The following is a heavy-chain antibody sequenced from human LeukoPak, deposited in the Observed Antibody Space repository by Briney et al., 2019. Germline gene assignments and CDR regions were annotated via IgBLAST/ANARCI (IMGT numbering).Heavy chain of an antibody. CDR2: ISGDGTAR. V-gene: IGHV3-74*01. Sequence: GGSLRISCAASGFTSSSYWMHWVRQVPGKGLVWVSRISGDGTARNYADSVKGRFTISRDDAKNTVDLQMNSLRGEDTAVYYCVRGRGSYGWFDPWGQGTLVTVSS. CDR3: VRGRGSYGWFDP. D-gene: IGHD3-10*01. J-gene: IGHJ5*02. CDR1: GFTSSSYW.